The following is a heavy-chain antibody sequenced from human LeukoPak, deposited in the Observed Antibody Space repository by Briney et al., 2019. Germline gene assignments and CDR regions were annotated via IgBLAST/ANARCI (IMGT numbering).Heavy chain of an antibody. J-gene: IGHJ4*02. D-gene: IGHD3-9*01. V-gene: IGHV3-30*03. Sequence: GGPLRHSCAASGFPFRCYVMHWVRQAPAKGLAGVAVISHDGSDRHYPDSVKGRFPITRDKSKITVYLQISSLGPEDTDMYYCAREHDTLRGYSLDYWGQGTPVTVSS. CDR1: GFPFRCYV. CDR2: ISHDGSDR. CDR3: AREHDTLRGYSLDY.